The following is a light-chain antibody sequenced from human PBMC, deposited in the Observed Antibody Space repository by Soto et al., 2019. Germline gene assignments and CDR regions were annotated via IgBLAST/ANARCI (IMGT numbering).Light chain of an antibody. CDR1: ESVSSN. CDR3: QQYNKWPLT. J-gene: IGKJ4*01. Sequence: EIVMTQSPATLSVSPGERATLSCRASESVSSNLAWYQQKYGQAPRLLIYGVSTRATGIPARFSGSGSGTEFTLTISSLQSEDFAVYYCQQYNKWPLTFGGATKVDI. V-gene: IGKV3-15*01. CDR2: GVS.